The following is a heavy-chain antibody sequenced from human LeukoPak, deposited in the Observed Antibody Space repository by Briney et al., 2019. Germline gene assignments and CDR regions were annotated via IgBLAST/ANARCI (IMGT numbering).Heavy chain of an antibody. V-gene: IGHV1-2*02. CDR1: GYTFTGYY. J-gene: IGHJ6*03. CDR2: INPNGADT. CDR3: ARGRSTYYYYYYMDV. Sequence: ASVKVSCKVSGYTFTGYYMHWVRQAPGQRLEWMGWINPNGADTNYAQKFQGRVTMTRNTSISTAYMELRSLRSDDTAVYYCARGRSTYYYYYYMDVWGKGTTVTVSS.